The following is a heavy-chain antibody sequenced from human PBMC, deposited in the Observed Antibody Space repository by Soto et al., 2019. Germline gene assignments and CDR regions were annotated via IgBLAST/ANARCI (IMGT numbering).Heavy chain of an antibody. CDR3: AKDIKGSADYYGSGSYSTHYDY. Sequence: PGGSLRLSCAASGFTFDDYAMHWVRQAPGKGLEWVSGISWNSGSIGYADSVKGRFTISRDNAKNSLYLQMNSLRAEDTALYYCAKDIKGSADYYGSGSYSTHYDYWGQGTLVTVSS. J-gene: IGHJ4*02. CDR1: GFTFDDYA. D-gene: IGHD3-10*01. CDR2: ISWNSGSI. V-gene: IGHV3-9*01.